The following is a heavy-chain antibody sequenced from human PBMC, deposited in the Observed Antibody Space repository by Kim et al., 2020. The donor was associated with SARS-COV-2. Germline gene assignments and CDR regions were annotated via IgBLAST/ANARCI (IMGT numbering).Heavy chain of an antibody. CDR2: IYYSGSS. CDR3: ARLVMITFGGIIVIPTGRFDY. J-gene: IGHJ4*02. Sequence: SETLSLTCTFSGGSISSSSYYWGWIRQPPGKGLEWIGSIYYSGSSYYNPSLKSRVTISVDTSKNQFSLKLSSVTAADTAVYYCARLVMITFGGIIVIPTGRFDYWGQGTLVTVSS. V-gene: IGHV4-39*01. D-gene: IGHD3-16*02. CDR1: GGSISSSSYY.